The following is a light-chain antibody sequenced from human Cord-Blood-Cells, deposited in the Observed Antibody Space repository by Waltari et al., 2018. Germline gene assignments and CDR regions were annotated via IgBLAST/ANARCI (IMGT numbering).Light chain of an antibody. V-gene: IGLV3-1*01. CDR2: QDS. CDR1: KLGDKY. Sequence: SYELTQPPSVSVSPGQTASITCSGDKLGDKYDCWYQQKPGHSPVLVIYQDSKRPSGIPERFSGSNSGNTATLTISGTQAMDEADYYCQAWDSSTAVVFGGGTKLTVL. J-gene: IGLJ2*01. CDR3: QAWDSSTAVV.